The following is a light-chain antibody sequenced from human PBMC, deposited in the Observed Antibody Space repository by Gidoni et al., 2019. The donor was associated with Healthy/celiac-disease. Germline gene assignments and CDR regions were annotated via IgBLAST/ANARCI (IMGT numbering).Light chain of an antibody. CDR2: DNN. J-gene: IGLJ3*02. CDR3: GTWDSSLSAGV. V-gene: IGLV1-51*01. Sequence: SVLTQPPSLSAAPGQKVTFSCSGSSTNIGTNYVSWYQQLPGTAPKLLIYDNNKRPAGIPDRFSGSKSGTSATLGITGLQTGDEADYYCGTWDSSLSAGVFGGGTKLTVL. CDR1: STNIGTNY.